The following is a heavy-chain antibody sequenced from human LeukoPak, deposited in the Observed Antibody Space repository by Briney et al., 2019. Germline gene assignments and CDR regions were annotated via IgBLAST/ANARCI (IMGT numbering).Heavy chain of an antibody. CDR1: GFTFSSYA. CDR2: ISGSGGST. J-gene: IGHJ5*02. D-gene: IGHD1-7*01. CDR3: ANSLELFVFDP. Sequence: EGSLRLSCAASGFTFSSYAMSWVRQAPGKGLEWVSAISGSGGSTYYADSVKGRFTISRDNSKNTLYLQMNSLRAEDTAVYYCANSLELFVFDPWGQGTLVTVSS. V-gene: IGHV3-23*01.